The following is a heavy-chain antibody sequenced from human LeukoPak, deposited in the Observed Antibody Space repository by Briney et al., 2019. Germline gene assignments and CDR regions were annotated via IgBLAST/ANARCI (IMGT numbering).Heavy chain of an antibody. CDR2: IYYSGST. J-gene: IGHJ5*02. CDR3: ARGPITMVRGVINWFDP. V-gene: IGHV4-31*03. D-gene: IGHD3-10*01. Sequence: PSETLSLTCTVSGGSISSGGYYWNWIRQHPGKGLEWIGYIYYSGSTYYNPSLKSRVTISVDTSKNQFSLKLSSVTAADTAVYYCARGPITMVRGVINWFDPWGQGTLVTVSS. CDR1: GGSISSGGYY.